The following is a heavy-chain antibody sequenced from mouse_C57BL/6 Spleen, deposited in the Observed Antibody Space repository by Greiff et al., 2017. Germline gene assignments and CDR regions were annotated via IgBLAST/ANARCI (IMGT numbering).Heavy chain of an antibody. V-gene: IGHV5-16*01. CDR1: GFTFSDYY. D-gene: IGHD2-10*02. CDR2: IKYDGSRT. J-gene: IGHJ4*01. Sequence: EVKLVESEGGLVQPGRSMKLSCTASGFTFSDYYMAWVRQVPEKGLEWVANIKYDGSRTYYLDSLKSRFIIPRDNANNLLYLQMSRRKSEDTATYYCEREYGDYAMDDWGQGTSVTVSS. CDR3: EREYGDYAMDD.